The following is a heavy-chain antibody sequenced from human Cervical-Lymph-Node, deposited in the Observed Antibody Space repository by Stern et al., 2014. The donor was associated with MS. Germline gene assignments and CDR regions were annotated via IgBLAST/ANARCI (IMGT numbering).Heavy chain of an antibody. V-gene: IGHV4-4*07. CDR1: GGSMNGYY. Sequence: QVQLQESGPGLVKPSETLSLTCTVSGGSMNGYYLSWIRQPAGKGLECIGRIHYRGSGNINYSPTLKSRLTISVDTSRNQFSLNLPSVTAADTAVYYCARENGHTFDYWGQGTLVTVSS. J-gene: IGHJ4*02. CDR3: ARENGHTFDY. CDR2: IHYRGSGNI. D-gene: IGHD5-24*01.